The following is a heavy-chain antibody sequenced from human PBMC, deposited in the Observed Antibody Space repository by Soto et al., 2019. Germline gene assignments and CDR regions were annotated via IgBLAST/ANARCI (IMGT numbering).Heavy chain of an antibody. J-gene: IGHJ4*02. CDR3: ARAPPGRDGYNRFDF. D-gene: IGHD5-12*01. V-gene: IGHV5-51*01. CDR1: GYTFSDYW. CDR2: IYPGDSDT. Sequence: LKISCKGSGYTFSDYWIAWVRQMPGKGLEWMGIIYPGDSDTRYRPSFPGQVTISADKSISTAYLQWSSLKASDTAIYYCARAPPGRDGYNRFDFWGQGTLVTVSS.